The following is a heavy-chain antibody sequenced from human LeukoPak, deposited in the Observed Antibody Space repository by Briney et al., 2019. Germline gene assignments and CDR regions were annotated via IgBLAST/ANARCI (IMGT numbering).Heavy chain of an antibody. CDR1: GFTVSSNY. J-gene: IGHJ6*02. Sequence: GESLRLSCAASGFTVSSNYMSWVRQAPGKGLEWVSVIYSGGSTYYADSVKGRFTISRDNSKNTLYLQMNSLRAEDTAVYYCARAAVDPRPQPYYYYYGMDVWGQGTTVTVSS. V-gene: IGHV3-66*01. CDR3: ARAAVDPRPQPYYYYYGMDV. D-gene: IGHD2-2*01. CDR2: IYSGGST.